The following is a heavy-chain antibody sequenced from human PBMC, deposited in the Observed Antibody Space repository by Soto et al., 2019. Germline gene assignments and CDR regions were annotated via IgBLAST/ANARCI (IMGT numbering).Heavy chain of an antibody. CDR3: AYCSGGSCYHAPWFDP. CDR2: IIPIRGIA. J-gene: IGHJ5*02. V-gene: IGHV1-69*02. CDR1: GGTFSSYT. D-gene: IGHD2-15*01. Sequence: QVQLVQSGAEVKKPGSSVKVSCKASGGTFSSYTISWVRQAPGQGLEWMGRIIPIRGIANYAQKFQGRVTITADKSTSTAYMELRSLRSEDTAVYYCAYCSGGSCYHAPWFDPWGQGTLVTVSS.